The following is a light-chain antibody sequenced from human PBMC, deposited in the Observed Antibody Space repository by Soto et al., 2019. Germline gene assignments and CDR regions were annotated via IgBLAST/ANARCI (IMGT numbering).Light chain of an antibody. CDR3: QQSYSTPLT. Sequence: DIQMTQSPSSLSASVGDRVTITCRASQSISSYLHWYQQKPVKAPKLLIYAASSLQSGVPSRFSGSGSGTDFTLTISSLQPEDFATYYCQQSYSTPLTFGGGTKVEIK. V-gene: IGKV1-39*01. CDR1: QSISSY. J-gene: IGKJ4*01. CDR2: AAS.